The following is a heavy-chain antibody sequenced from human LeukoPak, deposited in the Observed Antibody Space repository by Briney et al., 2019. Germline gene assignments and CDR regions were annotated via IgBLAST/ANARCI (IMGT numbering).Heavy chain of an antibody. CDR1: GFTFDDYV. CDR2: SSGGGGST. J-gene: IGHJ6*03. D-gene: IGHD5-18*01. V-gene: IGHV3-43*02. Sequence: GGSLRLSCAASGFTFDDYVIHWVRQAPGKGLEWVSLSSGGGGSTHYADSVKGRFTMSRDNSKNSLHLQMNSLRTEDTALYYCAKGFRLGMVTSSYYYMDVWGKGTTVTVSS. CDR3: AKGFRLGMVTSSYYYMDV.